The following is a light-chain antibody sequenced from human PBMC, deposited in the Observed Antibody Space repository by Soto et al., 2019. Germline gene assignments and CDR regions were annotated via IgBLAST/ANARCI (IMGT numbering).Light chain of an antibody. CDR3: SSYAGSNNV. Sequence: QSALTQPPSASGSPGQSVTISCTGTSSDVGGYNYVSWYQQHPGKAPKLMIYEVSKRPSGVPDRFSGSKSGNTASLTVSGLQDEDEADYYCSSYAGSNNVFGTGTKLTVL. J-gene: IGLJ1*01. CDR1: SSDVGGYNY. V-gene: IGLV2-8*01. CDR2: EVS.